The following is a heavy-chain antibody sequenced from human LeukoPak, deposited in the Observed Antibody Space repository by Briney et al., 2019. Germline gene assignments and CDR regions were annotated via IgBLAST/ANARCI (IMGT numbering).Heavy chain of an antibody. V-gene: IGHV4-38-2*02. CDR3: ARASYGSGSCVDY. CDR1: GYSISSGYY. CDR2: IYHSGST. D-gene: IGHD3-10*01. Sequence: SETLSLTCTVSGYSISSGYYWDWIRQPPGKGLEWIGSIYHSGSTYYNPSLKSRVTISVDTSKNQFSLKLSSVTAADTAVYYCARASYGSGSCVDYWGQGTLVTVSS. J-gene: IGHJ4*02.